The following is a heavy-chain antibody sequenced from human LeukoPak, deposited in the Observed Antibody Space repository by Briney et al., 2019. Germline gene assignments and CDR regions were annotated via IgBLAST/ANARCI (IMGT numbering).Heavy chain of an antibody. CDR3: AHVVVATTLFDY. D-gene: IGHD2-15*01. CDR1: GCSLSTSGLG. Sequence: SGPTLVKPTQTLTPTSTASGCSLSTSGLGVGWIRQPPGNALEGLALIYWDDDKRYRPSVKTRLTITKDTSKNQVVLTMTNMDPVDTATYYCAHVVVATTLFDYWGQGTLVTVSS. J-gene: IGHJ4*02. CDR2: IYWDDDK. V-gene: IGHV2-5*02.